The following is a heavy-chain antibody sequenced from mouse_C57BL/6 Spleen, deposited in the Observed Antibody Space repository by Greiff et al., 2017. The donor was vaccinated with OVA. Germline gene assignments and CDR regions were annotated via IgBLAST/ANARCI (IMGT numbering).Heavy chain of an antibody. CDR1: GYAFSSYW. V-gene: IGHV1-80*01. CDR3: ARSGEFDY. Sequence: VQLQQSGPELVKPGASVKISCKASGYAFSSYWMNWVKQRPGKGLEWIGQIYPGDGDTNYNGKFKGKATLTADKSSSTAYMQLSSLTSESSAIYFCARSGEFDYWGQGTTLTVSA. J-gene: IGHJ2*01. CDR2: IYPGDGDT.